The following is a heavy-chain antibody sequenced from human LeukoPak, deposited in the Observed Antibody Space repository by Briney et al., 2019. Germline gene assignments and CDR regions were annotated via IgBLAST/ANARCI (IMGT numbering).Heavy chain of an antibody. J-gene: IGHJ3*02. CDR3: ARVSYGYSYGQEAFDI. Sequence: ETLSLTCAVYGGSFSGYYWSWIRQPPGKGLEWVSVIYSGGSTYYADSVKGRFTISRDNSKNTLYLQMNSLRAEDTAVYYCARVSYGYSYGQEAFDIWGQGTMVTVSS. V-gene: IGHV3-66*01. CDR2: IYSGGST. D-gene: IGHD5-18*01. CDR1: GGSFSGYY.